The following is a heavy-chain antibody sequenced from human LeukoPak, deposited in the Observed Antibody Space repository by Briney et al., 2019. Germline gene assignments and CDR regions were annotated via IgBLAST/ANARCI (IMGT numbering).Heavy chain of an antibody. CDR1: GFTFSSYG. CDR3: AKIPGAATQSSY. D-gene: IGHD2-15*01. J-gene: IGHJ4*02. Sequence: GGSLRLSCAASGFTFSSYGMHWVRQAPGKGLEWVAVISYDGSNKYYADSVKGRFTIPRDNSKNTLYLQMNSLRAEDTAVYYCAKIPGAATQSSYWGQGTLVTVSS. CDR2: ISYDGSNK. V-gene: IGHV3-30*18.